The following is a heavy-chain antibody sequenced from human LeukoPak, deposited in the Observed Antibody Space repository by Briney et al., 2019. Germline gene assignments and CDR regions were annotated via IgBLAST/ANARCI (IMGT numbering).Heavy chain of an antibody. J-gene: IGHJ4*02. V-gene: IGHV4-38-2*01. Sequence: PSETLSLTCAVSGYSISSGYYWGWIRQSPGKGLEWIGSIYHSGSTYYNPSLKSRVTISVDTSKDQFSLKLSSVTAADSAMYYCARLERGLIRWGQGTLVTVSS. CDR3: ARLERGLIR. CDR1: GYSISSGYY. D-gene: IGHD3/OR15-3a*01. CDR2: IYHSGST.